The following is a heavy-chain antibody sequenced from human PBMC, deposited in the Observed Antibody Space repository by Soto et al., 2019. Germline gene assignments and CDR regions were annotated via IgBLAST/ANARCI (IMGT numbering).Heavy chain of an antibody. CDR1: ENTFSSYY. CDR3: SRGGHITVVTASFAF. J-gene: IGHJ4*02. V-gene: IGHV1-46*03. Sequence: QAQLVQSGAEVKKPGASVKVSCKASENTFSSYYLHWVRQAPGQGLEWMGMIHPSGGGATYAQKFLHRVTMTKDTPTSTVFMELSSLRPEDTAIYYCSRGGHITVVTASFAFSCQGSLVTVSS. D-gene: IGHD2-21*02. CDR2: IHPSGGGA.